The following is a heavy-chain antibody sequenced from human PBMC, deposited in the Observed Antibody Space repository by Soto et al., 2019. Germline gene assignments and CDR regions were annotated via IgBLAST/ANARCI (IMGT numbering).Heavy chain of an antibody. Sequence: SETLSLTCTVSGGSVSSSGNYWGWIRQPPGKGLEWIGSIYYSGSTYYNPSLKSRVTTSVDTSKNQFSLKLSSVTAADTAVYYCARHPSNFWFDPWGQGTLVTVSS. CDR1: GGSVSSSGNY. J-gene: IGHJ5*02. V-gene: IGHV4-39*01. D-gene: IGHD4-4*01. CDR3: ARHPSNFWFDP. CDR2: IYYSGST.